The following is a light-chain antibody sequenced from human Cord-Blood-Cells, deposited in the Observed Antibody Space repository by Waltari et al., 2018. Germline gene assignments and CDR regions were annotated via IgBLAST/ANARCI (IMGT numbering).Light chain of an antibody. CDR1: QSVLYSSNNKNY. V-gene: IGKV4-1*01. J-gene: IGKJ4*01. CDR3: QQYYSTPLT. CDR2: WAS. Sequence: DIVMTPSPDSLAVSLGARATINCKSSQSVLYSSNNKNYLAWYQQKPGQPPKLLIYWASTRESGVPDRFSGSGSGTDFTLTISSLQAEDVAVYYCQQYYSTPLTFGGGTKVEIK.